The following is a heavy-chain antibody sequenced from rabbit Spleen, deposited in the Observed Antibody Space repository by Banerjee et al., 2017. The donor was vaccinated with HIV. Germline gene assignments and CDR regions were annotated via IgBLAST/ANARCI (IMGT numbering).Heavy chain of an antibody. CDR1: GFSFSSNYW. J-gene: IGHJ3*01. V-gene: IGHV1S40*01. CDR2: IYTSSDIT. CDR3: ARDTGTSFSTYGMDL. Sequence: QSLEESGGDLVKPGASLTLTCTASGFSFSSNYWICWVRQAPGKGLEWIACIYTSSDITHYASWAKGRFTISKTSSTTVTLQMTSLTAADTATYFCARDTGTSFSTYGMDLWGQGTLVTVS. D-gene: IGHD8-1*01.